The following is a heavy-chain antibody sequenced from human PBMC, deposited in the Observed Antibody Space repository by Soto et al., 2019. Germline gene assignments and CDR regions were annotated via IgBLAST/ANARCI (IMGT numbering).Heavy chain of an antibody. J-gene: IGHJ5*02. CDR3: ARRYCTNGVCYKNWFDP. CDR2: IYYSGST. V-gene: IGHV4-31*03. D-gene: IGHD2-8*01. CDR1: GGSISSGGYY. Sequence: SETLSLTCTVSGGSISSGGYYWSWIRQHPGKGLEWIGYIYYSGSTYYNPSLKSRVTISVDTSKNQFSLKLSSVTAADTAVYYCARRYCTNGVCYKNWFDPWGQGTLVTVSS.